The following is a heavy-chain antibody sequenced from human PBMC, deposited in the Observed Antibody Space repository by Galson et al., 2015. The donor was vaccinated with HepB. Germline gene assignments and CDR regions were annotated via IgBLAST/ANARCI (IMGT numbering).Heavy chain of an antibody. D-gene: IGHD5-18*01. J-gene: IGHJ3*02. CDR1: GFTFSSYS. V-gene: IGHV3-21*01. CDR2: ISSSSSYI. CDR3: ARVDSYYAFDI. Sequence: SLRLSCAASGFTFSSYSMNWVRQAPGKGLEWVSSISSSSSYIYYADSVKGRFTIPRDNAKNSLYLQMNSLRAEDTAVYYCARVDSYYAFDIWGQGTMVTVSS.